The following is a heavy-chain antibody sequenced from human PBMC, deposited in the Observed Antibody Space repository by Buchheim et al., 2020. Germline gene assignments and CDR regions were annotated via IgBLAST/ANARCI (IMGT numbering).Heavy chain of an antibody. CDR2: ISGSSTTL. CDR1: GFSFSSFG. J-gene: IGHJ6*02. D-gene: IGHD2-2*01. CDR3: ARGGCTSTSCSYGMDV. Sequence: EVQVVESGGGLVQPGGTLRLSCAASGFSFSSFGMNWVRQAPGKGLEWVSYISGSSTTLYYADSVKGRFTISRDNARKLMYLQMNSLRAEDTAMYSCARGGCTSTSCSYGMDVWGQGTT. V-gene: IGHV3-48*01.